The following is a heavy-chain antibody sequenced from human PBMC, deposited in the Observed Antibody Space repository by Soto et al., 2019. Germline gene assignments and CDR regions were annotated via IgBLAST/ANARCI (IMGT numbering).Heavy chain of an antibody. CDR1: GGTFSCYA. CDR3: ARENTAMAFDY. J-gene: IGHJ4*02. CDR2: IIPIFGTA. V-gene: IGHV1-69*13. Sequence: SAKVSCKASGGTFSCYAISWVRQAPGQGLEWMGGIIPIFGTANYAQKFQGRVTITADESTSTAYMELSSLRSEDTAVYYCARENTAMAFDYWGQGTLVTVSS. D-gene: IGHD5-18*01.